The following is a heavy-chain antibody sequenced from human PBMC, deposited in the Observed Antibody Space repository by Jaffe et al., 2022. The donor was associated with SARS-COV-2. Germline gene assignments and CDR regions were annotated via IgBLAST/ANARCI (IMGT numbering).Heavy chain of an antibody. CDR2: IYYSGST. D-gene: IGHD3-10*01. CDR1: GGSVSDSSYY. J-gene: IGHJ5*02. V-gene: IGHV4-39*01. Sequence: QLQLQESGPGLVKPSETLSLTCTVSGGSVSDSSYYWGWVRQPPGKALEWIGSIYYSGSTYYNPSLKRRVTISVDTSKNQFSLKLSSVTAADTAVYYCARHGAGYYYGPWGQGTLVTVSS. CDR3: ARHGAGYYYGP.